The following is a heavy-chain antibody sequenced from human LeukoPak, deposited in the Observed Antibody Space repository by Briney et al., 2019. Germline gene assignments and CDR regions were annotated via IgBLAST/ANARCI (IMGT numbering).Heavy chain of an antibody. J-gene: IGHJ6*02. CDR1: GDSVSSNSAA. CDR2: TYYRSKWYS. CDR3: ARATITTHGMDV. D-gene: IGHD4-11*01. Sequence: SQTLSLTCAISGDSVSSNSAAWNWIRQSPSRGLEWLGRTYYRSKWYSDYAVSVKSRITINPDTSKNQFALQLNSVTPEDTAVYYCARATITTHGMDVWGQGTTVTVSS. V-gene: IGHV6-1*01.